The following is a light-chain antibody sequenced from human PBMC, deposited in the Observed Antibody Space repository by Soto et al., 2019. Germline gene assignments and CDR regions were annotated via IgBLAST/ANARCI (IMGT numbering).Light chain of an antibody. CDR1: QSVSSY. V-gene: IGKV3-11*01. CDR2: NAS. Sequence: EIVLTQSPATLSLSPGERATLSCRASQSVSSYLAWYQQKPGQAPRLLIYNASNRATGIPARFSGSGSGKDITITNSSLEPEDIAVDYCQQRSIWPPSTSGQGTKLEIK. J-gene: IGKJ2*02. CDR3: QQRSIWPPST.